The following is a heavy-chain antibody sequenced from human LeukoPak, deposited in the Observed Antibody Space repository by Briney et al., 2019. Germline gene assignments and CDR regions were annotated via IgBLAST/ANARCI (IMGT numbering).Heavy chain of an antibody. J-gene: IGHJ5*02. D-gene: IGHD6-13*01. V-gene: IGHV4-4*07. CDR1: GGSISSYY. Sequence: SDTLSLTCTVSGGSISSYYWSWMTQPAGKGLEWIGRIYTSGSTNYNPSLKSRVTMSVDTSKNQFSLKLSSVTAADTAVYYCARCPIIAAAGTLGWFDPWGQGTLVTVSS. CDR3: ARCPIIAAAGTLGWFDP. CDR2: IYTSGST.